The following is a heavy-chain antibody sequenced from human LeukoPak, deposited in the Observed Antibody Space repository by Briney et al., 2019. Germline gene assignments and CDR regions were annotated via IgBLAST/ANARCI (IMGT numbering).Heavy chain of an antibody. CDR3: ARDIRSDDALDI. V-gene: IGHV3-66*01. CDR2: IYSGGST. J-gene: IGHJ3*02. CDR1: GFTVSSNY. Sequence: GGSLRLSCAASGFTVSSNYMSWVRQAPGTGLEWVSVIYSGGSTYYADSVKGRFTISRDNSKNKLYLQLNSLRAEDTAVYYCARDIRSDDALDIWGQGTMVTVSS.